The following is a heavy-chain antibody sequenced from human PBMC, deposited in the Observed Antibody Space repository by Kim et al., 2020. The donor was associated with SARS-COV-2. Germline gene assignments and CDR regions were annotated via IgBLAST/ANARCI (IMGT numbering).Heavy chain of an antibody. Sequence: GGSLRLSCAASGFTFSSYIMNWVRQAPGKGLEWDSYINRVSSTIHYAGSVKGRFTISRDNANNSMYLQMNSLRVEDTALYYCAGDGWGRYGDLDYWGRGTLVTVSS. D-gene: IGHD3-16*01. CDR1: GFTFSSYI. CDR3: AGDGWGRYGDLDY. V-gene: IGHV3-48*01. J-gene: IGHJ4*02. CDR2: INRVSSTI.